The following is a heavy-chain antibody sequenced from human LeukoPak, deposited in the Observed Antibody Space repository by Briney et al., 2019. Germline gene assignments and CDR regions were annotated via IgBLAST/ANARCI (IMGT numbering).Heavy chain of an antibody. D-gene: IGHD6-13*01. Sequence: GRSLRLSCAASGFTFDDYAMHWVRQAPGKGLAWVSGISWNSGSIGYAYSVKGRFTISRDNAKNSLYLLMNSLRAEDTALYYCAKDHSSSWYLIGWFDPWGQGTLVTVSS. CDR2: ISWNSGSI. V-gene: IGHV3-9*01. CDR3: AKDHSSSWYLIGWFDP. J-gene: IGHJ5*02. CDR1: GFTFDDYA.